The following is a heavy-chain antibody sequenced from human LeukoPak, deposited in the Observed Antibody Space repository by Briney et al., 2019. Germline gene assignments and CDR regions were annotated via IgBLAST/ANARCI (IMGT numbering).Heavy chain of an antibody. Sequence: GGSLRLSCAASAFSLSAYNMNWVRQAPGKGLEWVSSISYTGTYIYYADSVKGRFTISRDNAQNSLYLQMNSLRAEDTAIYYCARGAGVPYYFDYWGQGTLVTVSS. J-gene: IGHJ4*02. CDR2: ISYTGTYI. CDR3: ARGAGVPYYFDY. CDR1: AFSLSAYN. V-gene: IGHV3-21*04. D-gene: IGHD3-16*01.